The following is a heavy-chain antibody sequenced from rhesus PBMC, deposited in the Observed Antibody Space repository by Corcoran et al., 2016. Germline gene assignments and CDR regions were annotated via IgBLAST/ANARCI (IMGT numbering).Heavy chain of an antibody. Sequence: QVQLQQSSPGLVKPSETLSLTCAVSGASIRTNYWSWIRQSPGKGLEWIGYFYGSGSSTNYNPALKSRVTLSVDTSKNQLSLKLSSVTTADTAVYYCARVGSWDEYFELWGQGALVTVSS. CDR2: FYGSGSST. CDR3: ARVGSWDEYFEL. J-gene: IGHJ1*01. D-gene: IGHD6-25*01. CDR1: GASIRTNY. V-gene: IGHV4S11*01.